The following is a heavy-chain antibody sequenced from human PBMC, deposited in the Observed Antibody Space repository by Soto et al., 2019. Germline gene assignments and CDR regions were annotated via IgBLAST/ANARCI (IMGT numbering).Heavy chain of an antibody. Sequence: ASVKVSCKASGGTFSSYAISWVRQAPGQGLDWMGVIIPIFGTANYAQKFQGRVTITADKSTGTAYMELSSLRSEDKAVYYCARSAVAARPTSPVTQLHTFDYWGKGPLVTVSS. J-gene: IGHJ4*02. CDR2: IIPIFGTA. CDR1: GGTFSSYA. CDR3: ARSAVAARPTSPVTQLHTFDY. D-gene: IGHD6-13*01. V-gene: IGHV1-69*06.